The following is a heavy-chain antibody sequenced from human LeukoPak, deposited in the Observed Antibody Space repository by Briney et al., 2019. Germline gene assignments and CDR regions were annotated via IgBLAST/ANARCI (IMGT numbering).Heavy chain of an antibody. CDR3: ARSVVGAVAGTYYYYYMDV. J-gene: IGHJ6*03. CDR1: GFTFSSYW. D-gene: IGHD6-19*01. V-gene: IGHV3-7*01. Sequence: GGSLRLSCAASGFTFSSYWMSWVRQAPGKGLEWVANIKQDGSEKYYVDSVKGRFTISRDNAKNSLYLQMNSLRAEDTAVYYCARSVVGAVAGTYYYYYMDVWGKGTTVTVSS. CDR2: IKQDGSEK.